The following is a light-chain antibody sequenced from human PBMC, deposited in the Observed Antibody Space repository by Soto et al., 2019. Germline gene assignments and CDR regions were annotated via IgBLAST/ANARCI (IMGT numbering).Light chain of an antibody. CDR3: QSYDSSLSADYV. CDR2: GNS. J-gene: IGLJ1*01. V-gene: IGLV1-40*01. Sequence: QSVLTQPPSVSGAPGQRVTISCTGSSSNIGAGYDVQWYQQLPGTAPKLLIYGNSNRPSGVPDRFSDSKSGTSASLAITGLQAEDEADYYCQSYDSSLSADYVFGTGTKLTVL. CDR1: SSNIGAGYD.